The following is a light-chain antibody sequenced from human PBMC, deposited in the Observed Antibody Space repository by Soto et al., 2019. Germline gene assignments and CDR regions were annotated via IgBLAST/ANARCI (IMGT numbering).Light chain of an antibody. CDR1: SSDVGDYPY. CDR3: SSYSATITLV. V-gene: IGLV2-14*01. J-gene: IGLJ1*01. CDR2: EVT. Sequence: HSVLTQPASVSGSPGQSTTISCTGTSSDVGDYPYVSWYQQHPGKVTKLIIYEVTNRPSGVTSRFSGSKSENTASLTISGLQAEDEADYHCSSYSATITLVSGSGTKV.